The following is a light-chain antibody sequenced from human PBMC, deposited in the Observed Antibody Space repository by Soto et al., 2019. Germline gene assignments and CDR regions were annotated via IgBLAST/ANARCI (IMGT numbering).Light chain of an antibody. CDR2: DAS. CDR1: QSVGDH. J-gene: IGKJ2*01. Sequence: EIVLTQSPATLSLSPGEGATLSCRASQSVGDHLAWYQQKPGQAPRLLIYDASLRATDIPGRFCGSGSGTDFTLTISSLEPENFAVYYCQQRSNWPFGPGTRLEI. CDR3: QQRSNWP. V-gene: IGKV3-11*01.